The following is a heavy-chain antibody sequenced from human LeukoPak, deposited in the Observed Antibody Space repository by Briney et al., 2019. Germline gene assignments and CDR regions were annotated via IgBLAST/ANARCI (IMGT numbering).Heavy chain of an antibody. CDR2: IKSDGSET. CDR1: GFTFSSFW. CDR3: ARVRMGDDFNPFDY. J-gene: IGHJ4*02. V-gene: IGHV3-74*03. Sequence: GGSLRLSCAASGFTFSSFWIYWVRHAPGKGLVWVSRIKSDGSETMYADSVKGRFTISRDSAKKTLYLQMNSLRAEDTAVYYCARVRMGDDFNPFDYWGQGTLVTVSS. D-gene: IGHD3-16*01.